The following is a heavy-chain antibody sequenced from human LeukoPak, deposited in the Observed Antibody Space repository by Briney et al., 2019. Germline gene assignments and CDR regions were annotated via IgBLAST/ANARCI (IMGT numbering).Heavy chain of an antibody. CDR2: ISYHARDQ. J-gene: IGHJ4*02. CDR3: ARAGDSSGYYSPNLDY. V-gene: IGHV3-30*04. CDR1: GFTFSSYA. Sequence: GGSLRLSCAASGFTFSSYAMHWVRQAPGKGLGWVTVISYHARDQFYADSVKGRFTVSRDNSKNTLYLQMNSLRSEDTAVYYCARAGDSSGYYSPNLDYWGQGTLVTVSS. D-gene: IGHD3-22*01.